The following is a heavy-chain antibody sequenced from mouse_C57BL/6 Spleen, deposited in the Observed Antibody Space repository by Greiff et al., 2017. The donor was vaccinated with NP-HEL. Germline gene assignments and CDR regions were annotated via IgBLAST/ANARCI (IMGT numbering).Heavy chain of an antibody. CDR1: GFTFSSYA. Sequence: EVKLVESGGGLVKPGGSLKLSCAASGFTFSSYAMSWVRQTPEKRLEWVATISDGGSYTYYPDNVKGRFTISRDNAKNNLYLQMSHLNSEDTAMYYCARDDYKGLDYWGQGTTLTVSS. D-gene: IGHD2-12*01. CDR3: ARDDYKGLDY. J-gene: IGHJ2*01. V-gene: IGHV5-4*01. CDR2: ISDGGSYT.